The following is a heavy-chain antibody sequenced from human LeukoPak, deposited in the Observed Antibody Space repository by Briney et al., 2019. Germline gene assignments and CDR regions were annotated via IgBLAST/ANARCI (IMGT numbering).Heavy chain of an antibody. Sequence: SETLSLTCTVSGGSISSYYWSWIRQPPGKGLEWIGYIYYSGSTYYNPSLKSRVTISVDTSKNQFSLKLSSVTAADTAVYYCAREYYDILTGYWGAFDIWGQGTMVTVSS. CDR2: IYYSGST. CDR3: AREYYDILTGYWGAFDI. D-gene: IGHD3-9*01. CDR1: GGSISSYY. J-gene: IGHJ3*02. V-gene: IGHV4-59*06.